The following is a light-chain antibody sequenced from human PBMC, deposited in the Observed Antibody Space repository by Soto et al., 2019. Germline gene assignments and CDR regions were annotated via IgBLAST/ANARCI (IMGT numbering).Light chain of an antibody. J-gene: IGKJ1*01. CDR3: QQYNSWWT. CDR2: GAS. V-gene: IGKV3-15*01. CDR1: QSVSSS. Sequence: EIVMTQSPATLSVSPGERATLSCRASQSVSSSLAWYQQKPGQAPRLLIYGASTRATGIPARFSGSGSGTEFTLTISSLQSEDSAVYYCQQYNSWWTFGQGTKVEI.